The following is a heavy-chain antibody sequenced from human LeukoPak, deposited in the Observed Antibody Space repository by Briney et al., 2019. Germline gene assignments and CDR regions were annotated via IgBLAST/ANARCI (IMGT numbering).Heavy chain of an antibody. J-gene: IGHJ4*02. V-gene: IGHV4-39*07. D-gene: IGHD1-26*01. CDR3: ARSGSTAFDY. CDR2: IYYSAFVSYSGST. CDR1: GGSISSSSYH. Sequence: SETLSLTCTVSGGSISSSSYHWGWIRQSPGKGLEWIGSIYYSAFVSYSGSTYYNPSLKSRVTISVDTSKNQFSLKLSSVTAADTAVYYCARSGSTAFDYWGQGTLVTVSS.